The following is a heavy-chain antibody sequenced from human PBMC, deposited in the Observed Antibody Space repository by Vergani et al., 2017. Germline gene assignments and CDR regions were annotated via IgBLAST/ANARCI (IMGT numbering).Heavy chain of an antibody. CDR1: GYTFTDYY. CDR2: VDPEDGET. Sequence: EVQLVQSGAEVKKPGATVKISCKVSGYTFTDYYMHWVQQAPGKGLEWMGLVDPEDGETIYAQKFQGRVTITADESTSTAYIELSSLRSEDTAVYYCARDLYYDSSGYYDYWGQGTLVTVSS. D-gene: IGHD3-22*01. V-gene: IGHV1-69-2*01. CDR3: ARDLYYDSSGYYDY. J-gene: IGHJ4*02.